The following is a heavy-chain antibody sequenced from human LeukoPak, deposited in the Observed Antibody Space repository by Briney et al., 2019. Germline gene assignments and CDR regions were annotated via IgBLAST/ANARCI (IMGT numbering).Heavy chain of an antibody. V-gene: IGHV4-34*01. CDR1: GGSLSGYY. CDR3: ARRVRVTMIPDV. Sequence: PSETLSLTCAVYGGSLSGYYWSWIRQPPGKGLEWIGEINHSGSTNYNPSLKSRVTISVDTSKNQFSLKLSSVTAADTAVYYCARRVRVTMIPDVWGKGTTVTVSS. D-gene: IGHD3-22*01. J-gene: IGHJ6*04. CDR2: INHSGST.